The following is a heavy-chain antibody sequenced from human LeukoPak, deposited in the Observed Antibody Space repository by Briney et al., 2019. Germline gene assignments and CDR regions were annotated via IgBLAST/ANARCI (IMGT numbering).Heavy chain of an antibody. CDR1: GYTFTGYS. Sequence: ASVKVSCRASGYTFTGYSLHWVRQAPGQGLEWMGWINPNSGGTNYAQKFQGRVTMTRDTSISTAYVELSRLRSDDTAVYCCARDRNDSSGYYRETLFDYWGQGTLVTVSS. D-gene: IGHD3-22*01. CDR2: INPNSGGT. CDR3: ARDRNDSSGYYRETLFDY. V-gene: IGHV1-2*02. J-gene: IGHJ4*02.